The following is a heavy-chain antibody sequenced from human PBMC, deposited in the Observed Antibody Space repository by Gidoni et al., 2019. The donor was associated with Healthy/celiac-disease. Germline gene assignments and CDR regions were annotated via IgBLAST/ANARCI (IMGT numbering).Heavy chain of an antibody. J-gene: IGHJ4*02. V-gene: IGHV3-30*02. CDR2: IRYDGSNK. D-gene: IGHD5-12*01. CDR3: AKGGATILDY. CDR1: GFTFSSYG. Sequence: QVQLVESGGGVVQPGRSLRLPCAASGFTFSSYGIHWVRQAPGKGLEWVAFIRYDGSNKYYADSVKGRFTISRDNSKNTLYLQMNSLRAEDTAVYYCAKGGATILDYWGQGTLVTVSS.